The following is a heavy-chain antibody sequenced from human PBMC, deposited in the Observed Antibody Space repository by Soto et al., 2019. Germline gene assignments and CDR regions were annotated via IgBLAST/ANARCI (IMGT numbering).Heavy chain of an antibody. D-gene: IGHD3-22*01. CDR3: ASSNHYEITESDY. V-gene: IGHV1-69*13. J-gene: IGHJ4*02. CDR1: GGTFSSYA. Sequence: GASVKVSCKASGGTFSSYAISWVRQAPGQGLEWMGGIIPVFHTANYAQKFQGRVTISADESTNTAYMELSSLRSEDTAVYYCASSNHYEITESDYWGQGTLVTVSS. CDR2: IIPVFHTA.